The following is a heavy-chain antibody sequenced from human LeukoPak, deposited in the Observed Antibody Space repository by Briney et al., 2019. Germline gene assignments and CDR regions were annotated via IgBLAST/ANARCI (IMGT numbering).Heavy chain of an antibody. V-gene: IGHV3-21*01. CDR1: RFTFSSYS. D-gene: IGHD1-14*01. J-gene: IGHJ6*03. Sequence: GGSLRLSCAASRFTFSSYSMNWVRQAPGKGLEWVSSISSSGSYIYYADSVKGRFTISRDNAKNSLYLQMNSLRAEDTAVYYCARVGPWVNPDYYYCYMDVWGKGTTVTVSS. CDR3: ARVGPWVNPDYYYCYMDV. CDR2: ISSSGSYI.